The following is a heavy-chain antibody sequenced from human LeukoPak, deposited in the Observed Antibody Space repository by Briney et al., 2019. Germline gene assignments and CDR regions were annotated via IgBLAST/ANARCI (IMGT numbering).Heavy chain of an antibody. D-gene: IGHD3-10*01. CDR2: ISSTGSTI. CDR1: GFSFSSYE. CDR3: ARAGRYYGSGY. J-gene: IGHJ4*02. Sequence: PGGSLRLSCAASGFSFSSYEMNWVRQAPGKGLEWVSYISSTGSTIYYADSVKGGFTISRDNAKNTLYLQMNSLRAEDTAVYYCARAGRYYGSGYWGQGTLVTVSS. V-gene: IGHV3-48*03.